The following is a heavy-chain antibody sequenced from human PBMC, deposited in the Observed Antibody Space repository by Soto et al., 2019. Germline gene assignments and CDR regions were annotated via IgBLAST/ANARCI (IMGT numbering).Heavy chain of an antibody. CDR1: GDSVSSGTVV. Sequence: SQTLSLTCAISGDSVSSGTVVWNWIRLPPSRGLEWLGRTYYRSRWYHEYVVFLQSRISINPDASKNHYTLQLNSVTPEDTAVYYCARGIYDTSVGTAFDIWGQGTKVTLSS. J-gene: IGHJ3*02. CDR3: ARGIYDTSVGTAFDI. D-gene: IGHD1-1*01. V-gene: IGHV6-1*01. CDR2: TYYRSRWYH.